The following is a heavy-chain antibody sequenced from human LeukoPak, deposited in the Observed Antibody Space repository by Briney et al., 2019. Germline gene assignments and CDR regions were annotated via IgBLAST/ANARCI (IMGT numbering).Heavy chain of an antibody. CDR2: IIPIFGTA. V-gene: IGHV1-69*05. CDR3: ATPTPSYSSSWYYFDY. CDR1: GYTFTSYY. Sequence: SVKVSCKASGYTFTSYYMYWVRQAPGQGLEWMGGIIPIFGTANYAQKFQGRVTITTDESTSTAYMELSSLRSEDTAVYYCATPTPSYSSSWYYFDYWGQGTLVTVSS. D-gene: IGHD6-13*01. J-gene: IGHJ4*02.